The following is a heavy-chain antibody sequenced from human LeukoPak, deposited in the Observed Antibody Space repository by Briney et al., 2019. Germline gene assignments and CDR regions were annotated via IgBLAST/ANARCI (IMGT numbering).Heavy chain of an antibody. CDR2: INHSGST. V-gene: IGHV4-34*01. Sequence: SETLSLTCAVYGGSFSGYYWSWIRQPPGKGLEWIGEINHSGSTNYNPSLKSRVTISVDTSKNQFSLKLSSVTAADAAVYYCASFNSTFDYWGQGTLVTVSS. CDR1: GGSFSGYY. J-gene: IGHJ4*02. D-gene: IGHD2-21*01. CDR3: ASFNSTFDY.